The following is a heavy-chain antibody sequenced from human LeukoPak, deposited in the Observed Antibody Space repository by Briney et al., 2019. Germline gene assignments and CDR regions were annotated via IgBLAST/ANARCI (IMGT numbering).Heavy chain of an antibody. CDR3: ARGSHRGYANNWFDP. D-gene: IGHD5-12*01. CDR1: GFTFSSYW. CDR2: IKQDGSEK. V-gene: IGHV3-7*04. J-gene: IGHJ5*02. Sequence: GGSLRLSCAASGFTFSSYWKSWVRQAPGKGLEWVANIKQDGSEKYYVDSVKGRFTISRDNAKNSLYLQMNSLRAEDTAVYYCARGSHRGYANNWFDPWGQGTLVTVSS.